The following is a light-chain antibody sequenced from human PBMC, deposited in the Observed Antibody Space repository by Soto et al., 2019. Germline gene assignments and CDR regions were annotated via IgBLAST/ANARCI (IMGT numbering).Light chain of an antibody. CDR1: QSVSSSY. CDR3: QQYGSSRT. Sequence: ESVLTQSPGTLSLSPGERATLSCRASQSVSSSYLAWYQQKPGQAPRLLIYGASSRATGIPDRFSGSGSGTDFTLTISRLEPEDCAGYYCQQYGSSRTFGQGTKVEIK. J-gene: IGKJ1*01. V-gene: IGKV3-20*01. CDR2: GAS.